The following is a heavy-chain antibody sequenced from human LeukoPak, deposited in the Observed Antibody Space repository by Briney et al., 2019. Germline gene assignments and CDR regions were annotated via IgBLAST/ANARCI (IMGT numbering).Heavy chain of an antibody. D-gene: IGHD3-10*01. CDR2: IKQDGSDK. CDR1: GFTFSSFG. CDR3: ARDTRGVFDY. V-gene: IGHV3-7*03. Sequence: PGRSLRLSCSASGFTFSSFGTHWVRQAPGKGLEWAANIKQDGSDKNYVDSVKGRFTISRDNAKNSLYLQMNSLRAEDTAIYYCARDTRGVFDYWGQGTLVTVSS. J-gene: IGHJ4*02.